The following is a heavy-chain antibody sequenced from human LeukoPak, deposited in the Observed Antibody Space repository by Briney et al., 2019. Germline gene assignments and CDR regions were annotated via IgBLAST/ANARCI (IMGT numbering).Heavy chain of an antibody. D-gene: IGHD1-1*01. CDR1: GFTFSSCA. CDR3: AKRYNSEYLAPVQN. CDR2: VSTSGGGT. V-gene: IGHV3-23*01. J-gene: IGHJ4*02. Sequence: PGGSLRLSCAASGFTFSSCAMTWVRQAPGKGLEWVSTVSTSGGGTYYADSVKGRFTISRDNSKNTLYLQMNSLRAEDTAVYYCAKRYNSEYLAPVQNWGQGTLVTVSS.